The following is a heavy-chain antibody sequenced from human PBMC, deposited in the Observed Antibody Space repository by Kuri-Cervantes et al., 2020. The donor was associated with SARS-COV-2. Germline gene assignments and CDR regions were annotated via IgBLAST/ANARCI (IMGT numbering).Heavy chain of an antibody. CDR1: GFTFSSYW. J-gene: IGHJ6*02. V-gene: IGHV3-66*01. CDR3: AGGGVFGELDYSYYMDV. CDR2: IYSGGGT. Sequence: GGSLRLSCAASGFTFSSYWMHWVRQAPGKGLVWVSVIYSGGGTYYADSVMGRFTISRDNSKNTMYLQMNSRRAEDTAVYYCAGGGVFGELDYSYYMDVWGQGTPVTVSS. D-gene: IGHD3-10*02.